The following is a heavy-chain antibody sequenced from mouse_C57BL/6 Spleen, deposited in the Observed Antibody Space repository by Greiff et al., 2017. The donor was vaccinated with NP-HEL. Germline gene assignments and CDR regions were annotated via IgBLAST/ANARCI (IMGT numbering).Heavy chain of an antibody. J-gene: IGHJ2*01. Sequence: VQLQQSGAELVKPGASVKLFCKASGYTFTEYTIHWVKQRSGQGLEWIGRIYPGDGDTNYNGKFKGKATLTADKSSSTAYMQLSSLTSEDSAVYFCARSSYDYSYYFDYWGQGTTLTVSS. CDR1: GYTFTEYT. V-gene: IGHV1-82*01. CDR3: ARSSYDYSYYFDY. CDR2: IYPGDGDT. D-gene: IGHD2-4*01.